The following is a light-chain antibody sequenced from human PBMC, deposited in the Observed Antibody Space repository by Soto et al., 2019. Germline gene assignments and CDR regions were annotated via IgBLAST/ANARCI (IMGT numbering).Light chain of an antibody. V-gene: IGKV3-15*01. Sequence: EIVVTQSPATLSVSPGERVTLSCRASQSVSSSLAWYQQRPGQAPRLLIYDTSTRAPGIAARFSGSGSGTEFTLTSSSLQSEDVAVYYCQQYVHWPPGTFGQGTTVEIK. CDR2: DTS. CDR3: QQYVHWPPGT. CDR1: QSVSSS. J-gene: IGKJ1*01.